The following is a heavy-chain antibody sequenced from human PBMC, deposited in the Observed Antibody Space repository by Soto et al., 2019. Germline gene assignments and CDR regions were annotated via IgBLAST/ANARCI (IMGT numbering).Heavy chain of an antibody. J-gene: IGHJ6*02. V-gene: IGHV3-9*01. CDR2: ISWDSGSI. CDR3: AKDKGQWLAPYYYGMDV. Sequence: EVQLVESGGGLVQPGRSLRLSCAASGFTFDDYAMHLVRQAPGKGLEWVSRISWDSGSIGYADSVKGRFTISRDNAKNSLYLQMNSLRPEDTALYYCAKDKGQWLAPYYYGMDVWGQGNAVTVSS. CDR1: GFTFDDYA. D-gene: IGHD6-19*01.